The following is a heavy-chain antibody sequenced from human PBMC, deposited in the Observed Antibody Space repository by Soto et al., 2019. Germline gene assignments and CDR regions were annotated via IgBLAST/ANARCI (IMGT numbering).Heavy chain of an antibody. V-gene: IGHV1-2*02. Sequence: DSVKVSCKASGYTFSDYYIHWVRQAPGQGLEWMGWINPNSGGTKYAPKFQGGVTMTRDTSITTAYMELSRLRSGDTAVYYCAREPATAKPEGVDFWGQGTMVTVYS. CDR1: GYTFSDYY. J-gene: IGHJ4*02. CDR3: AREPATAKPEGVDF. CDR2: INPNSGGT. D-gene: IGHD1-1*01.